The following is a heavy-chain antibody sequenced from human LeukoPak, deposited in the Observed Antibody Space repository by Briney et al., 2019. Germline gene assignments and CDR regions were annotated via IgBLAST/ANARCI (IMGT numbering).Heavy chain of an antibody. CDR3: ANGKGIAEAFDM. V-gene: IGHV3-23*01. Sequence: GGSLRLSCAASGFTFTTYAMNWVRQSPGKGLEWVSTISSSGADTYYADSVKGRFTISRDNSKNTLDLQMHSLRAEDTAVYYCANGKGIAEAFDMWGQGTMVPVSS. CDR1: GFTFTTYA. J-gene: IGHJ3*02. CDR2: ISSSGADT. D-gene: IGHD2-21*01.